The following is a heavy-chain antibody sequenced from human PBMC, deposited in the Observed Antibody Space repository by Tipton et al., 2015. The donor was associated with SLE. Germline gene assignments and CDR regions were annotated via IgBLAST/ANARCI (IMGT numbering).Heavy chain of an antibody. CDR1: GFSLSPYG. CDR3: ASPWEVAGIDAFDL. V-gene: IGHV3-33*03. J-gene: IGHJ3*01. CDR2: IWYDGSDE. Sequence: SLRLSCAASGFSLSPYGMHWFRQAPGKGLEWVAVIWYDGSDEYYADSVKGRFTISRDNSKNKLYLQMNSLRAEDTAVYYWASPWEVAGIDAFDLWGQGTMVSVSS. D-gene: IGHD6-19*01.